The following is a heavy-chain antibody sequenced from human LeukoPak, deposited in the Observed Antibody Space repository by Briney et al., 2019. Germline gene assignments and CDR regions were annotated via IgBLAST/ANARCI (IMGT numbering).Heavy chain of an antibody. CDR2: INHSGST. D-gene: IGHD2-15*01. CDR1: GGSFSGYY. Sequence: SETLSLTCAVYGGSFSGYYWSWIRQPPGKGLEWIGEINHSGSTNYNPSLKSRVTISADTSKNQFSLKLSSVTAADTAVYYCARGSSLAYCSGGSCYGLYYYGMDVWGQGTTVTVSS. J-gene: IGHJ6*02. V-gene: IGHV4-34*01. CDR3: ARGSSLAYCSGGSCYGLYYYGMDV.